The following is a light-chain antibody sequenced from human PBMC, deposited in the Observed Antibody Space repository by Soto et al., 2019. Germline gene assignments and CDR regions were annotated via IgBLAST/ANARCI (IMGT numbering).Light chain of an antibody. CDR2: SDD. J-gene: IGLJ3*02. Sequence: QSALTQPPSASATPGQRVIISCSGSSSNIGKNAVKWYQQFPGTAPKLLIHSDDQRPSGVPDRFSGSKSGTSASLTISGLQSEDEAHYYCGAWDDSLSGLVFGGGTKVTVL. CDR3: GAWDDSLSGLV. CDR1: SSNIGKNA. V-gene: IGLV1-44*01.